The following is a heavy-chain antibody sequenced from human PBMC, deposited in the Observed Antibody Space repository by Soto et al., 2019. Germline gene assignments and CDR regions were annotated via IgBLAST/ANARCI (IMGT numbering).Heavy chain of an antibody. D-gene: IGHD5-12*01. Sequence: GESLKISCEGSGSNFNTSWIGWVRQMPGKGLEWMALIYPGDSDTRYSPSFEGQVTLSVDRSISTAYLQGSSLKASDTAIYYCATSTVSYVDIVSSTTRGYFDHWGQGTLVTVSS. J-gene: IGHJ4*02. CDR3: ATSTVSYVDIVSSTTRGYFDH. CDR2: IYPGDSDT. CDR1: GSNFNTSW. V-gene: IGHV5-51*01.